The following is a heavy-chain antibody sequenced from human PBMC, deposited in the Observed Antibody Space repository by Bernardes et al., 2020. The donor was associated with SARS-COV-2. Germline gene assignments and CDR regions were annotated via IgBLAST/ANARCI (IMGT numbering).Heavy chain of an antibody. V-gene: IGHV3-23*01. Sequence: GGSLRLSCAASGFTFSSYAMSWVRQAPGKGLEWVSAISGSGGSTYYADSVKGRFTISRDNSKNTLYLQMNSLRAEDTAVYYCAKDLDVVAATPNDAFDIWGQGTMVTVSS. D-gene: IGHD2-15*01. CDR3: AKDLDVVAATPNDAFDI. CDR2: ISGSGGST. J-gene: IGHJ3*02. CDR1: GFTFSSYA.